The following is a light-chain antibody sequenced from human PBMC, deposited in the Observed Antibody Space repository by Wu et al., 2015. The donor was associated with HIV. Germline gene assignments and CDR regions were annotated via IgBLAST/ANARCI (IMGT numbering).Light chain of an antibody. V-gene: IGKV3-11*01. CDR1: QNIDTR. Sequence: EVVLTQSPASLPLSPGDRATLSCRASQNIDTRLGWYQQKPGQAPRLLIHDASDRAVGVPARFSGSGSGTDFTLTVSSLEPEDFAVYFCLQRSSWPWTFGQGTRVEFK. CDR2: DAS. J-gene: IGKJ1*01. CDR3: LQRSSWPWT.